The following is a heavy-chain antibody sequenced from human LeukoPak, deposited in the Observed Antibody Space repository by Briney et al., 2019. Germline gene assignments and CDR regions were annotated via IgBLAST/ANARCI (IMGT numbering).Heavy chain of an antibody. CDR3: AREGPYYYGSGSYRKLGYFDY. V-gene: IGHV1-69*04. CDR2: IIPILGIA. CDR1: GGTFSSYA. Sequence: GASVKVSCKASGGTFSSYAISWVRQAPGQGLEWMGRIIPILGIANYAQKFQGRVTITADKSTSTAYMELSSLRSEDTAVYYCAREGPYYYGSGSYRKLGYFDYWGQGTLVTVSS. D-gene: IGHD3-10*01. J-gene: IGHJ4*02.